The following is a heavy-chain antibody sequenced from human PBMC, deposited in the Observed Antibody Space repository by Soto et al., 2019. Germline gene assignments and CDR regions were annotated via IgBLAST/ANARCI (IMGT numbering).Heavy chain of an antibody. CDR3: ASSPYGGNSRFYRMHA. Sequence: QVQLQESGPGLVKPSQTLSLTCTVSGGSISSGGYYWSWIRQHPGKGLEWIGCIYYSGSTYYNPPLRRRVTISVATYKNHFSPNLSSVTAADTAGYYCASSPYGGNSRFYRMHAWGQGTTVTVSS. V-gene: IGHV4-31*03. D-gene: IGHD4-17*01. CDR2: IYYSGST. CDR1: GGSISSGGYY. J-gene: IGHJ6*02.